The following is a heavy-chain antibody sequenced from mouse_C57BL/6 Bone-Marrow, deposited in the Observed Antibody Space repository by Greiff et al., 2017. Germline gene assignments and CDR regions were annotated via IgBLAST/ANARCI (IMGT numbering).Heavy chain of an antibody. J-gene: IGHJ3*01. D-gene: IGHD1-1*01. Sequence: QVQLQQPGAELVKPGASVKLSCKASGYTFTSYWMHWVKQRPGQGLEWIGMIHPNSGSTNYNEKFKSKATLTVDKSSSTAYMQLSSLTSEDSAVYYWARKSPLYYYGSSAWFAYWGQGTLVTVSA. V-gene: IGHV1-64*01. CDR3: ARKSPLYYYGSSAWFAY. CDR1: GYTFTSYW. CDR2: IHPNSGST.